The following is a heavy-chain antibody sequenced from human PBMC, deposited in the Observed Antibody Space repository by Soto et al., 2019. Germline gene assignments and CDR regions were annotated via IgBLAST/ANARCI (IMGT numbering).Heavy chain of an antibody. Sequence: QVQLQESGPGLVKPSQTLSLTCTVSGGSISSGGYYWSWIRQHPGKGLEWIGYIYYSGSTYYNPSLKSRVTISVDTSKNQFPLKLSSVTAADTAVYYCARGMCDYVSDGDYFDYWGQGTLVTVSS. CDR2: IYYSGST. V-gene: IGHV4-31*03. D-gene: IGHD4-17*01. CDR3: ARGMCDYVSDGDYFDY. J-gene: IGHJ4*02. CDR1: GGSISSGGYY.